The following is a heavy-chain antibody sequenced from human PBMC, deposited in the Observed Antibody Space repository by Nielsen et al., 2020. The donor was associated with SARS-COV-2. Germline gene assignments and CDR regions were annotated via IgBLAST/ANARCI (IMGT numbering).Heavy chain of an antibody. CDR3: AKDSFGRAWELQPFDY. CDR2: ISGSGGST. D-gene: IGHD1-26*01. Sequence: GGSLRLSCAASGFTFSSYAMSWVRQAPGKGLEWVSAISGSGGSTYYADSVKGRFTISRDNSKNTLYLQMNSLRAEDTAVYYCAKDSFGRAWELQPFDYWGQGTLVTVSS. J-gene: IGHJ4*02. V-gene: IGHV3-23*01. CDR1: GFTFSSYA.